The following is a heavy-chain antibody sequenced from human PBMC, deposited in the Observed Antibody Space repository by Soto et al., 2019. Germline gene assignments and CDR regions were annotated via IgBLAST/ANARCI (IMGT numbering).Heavy chain of an antibody. CDR1: GFTLSKNT. CDR2: ISIGSSSI. CDR3: AVYDFWIGFAY. J-gene: IGHJ4*01. Sequence: PGGSLRLSCAASGFTLSKNTLNWVRQAPGKGLEWVSYISIGSSSIHYADSVKGRFTISRDNDKNSVSLQMNSLRAEDTALYYCAVYDFWIGFAYWGHGTLVTVSS. V-gene: IGHV3-48*01. D-gene: IGHD3-3*01.